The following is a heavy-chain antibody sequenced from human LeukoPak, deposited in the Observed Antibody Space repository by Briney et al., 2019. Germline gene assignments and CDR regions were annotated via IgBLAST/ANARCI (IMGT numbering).Heavy chain of an antibody. D-gene: IGHD2-21*01. Sequence: GASVKVSCKASGYTFSAYYMHWVRQAPGEGLEWMGWINPNSGGTKYAQKFQGRVTMTRDTSISTVYMELSSLRSDGTAVYYCARGGGTYHVDYWGQGTLVTVSS. CDR1: GYTFSAYY. CDR2: INPNSGGT. J-gene: IGHJ4*02. V-gene: IGHV1-2*02. CDR3: ARGGGTYHVDY.